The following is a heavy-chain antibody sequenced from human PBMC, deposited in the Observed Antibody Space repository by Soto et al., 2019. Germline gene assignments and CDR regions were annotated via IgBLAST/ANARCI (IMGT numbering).Heavy chain of an antibody. V-gene: IGHV4-34*01. CDR3: AAGGYGDYVNWFDP. CDR1: GGSFSGYY. CDR2: INHSGST. D-gene: IGHD4-17*01. Sequence: QVQLQQWGAGLLKPSETLSLTCAVYGGSFSGYYWSWIRQPPGKGLEWIGEINHSGSTNYNPSLTSRVTISVDTSKNQFSLKLSSVTAADTAVYYCAAGGYGDYVNWFDPWGQGTLVTVSS. J-gene: IGHJ5*02.